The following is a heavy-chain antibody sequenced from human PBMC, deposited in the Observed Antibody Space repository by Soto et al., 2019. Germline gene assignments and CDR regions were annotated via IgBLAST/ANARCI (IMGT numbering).Heavy chain of an antibody. V-gene: IGHV4-4*02. CDR3: ASRDTGTSVDY. J-gene: IGHJ4*02. D-gene: IGHD1-7*01. CDR2: IYRTGST. CDR1: GGSFTSNNW. Sequence: QVQLQESGPGLVKPSGTLSLTCAVSGGSFTSNNWWTWVRQPPGQGLEWIGEIYRTGSTNYNPSLKSRVTISLDKSENQFSLKVTSLTAADTAVYYCASRDTGTSVDYWGQGTLVTVSS.